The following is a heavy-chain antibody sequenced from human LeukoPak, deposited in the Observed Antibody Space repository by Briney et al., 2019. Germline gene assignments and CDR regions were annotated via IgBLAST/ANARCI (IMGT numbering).Heavy chain of an antibody. CDR3: ARVTSGSSYRPFDY. V-gene: IGHV3-7*01. CDR1: GFTLSNYW. D-gene: IGHD3-10*01. J-gene: IGHJ4*02. CDR2: IKEDESEK. Sequence: GGALRLSCAAHGFTLSNYWMRWVRQAPGNGPEWVPNIKEDESEKTYVNSVKGRFTISRDSAKNSLYLQMNSLRAEDTAVYYCARVTSGSSYRPFDYWGQGTLVTVSS.